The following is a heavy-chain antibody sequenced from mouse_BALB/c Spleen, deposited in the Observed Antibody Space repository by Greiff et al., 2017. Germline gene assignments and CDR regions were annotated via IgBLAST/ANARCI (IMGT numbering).Heavy chain of an antibody. J-gene: IGHJ3*01. CDR1: GFTFSDYY. CDR3: ARDQEAWFAY. Sequence: DVHLVESGGGLVKPGGSLKLSCAASGFTFSDYYMYWVRQTPEKRLEWVATISDGGSYTYYPDSVKGRFTISRDNAKNNLYLQMSSLKSEDTAMYYCARDQEAWFAYWGQGTLVTVSA. D-gene: IGHD3-2*02. V-gene: IGHV5-4*02. CDR2: ISDGGSYT.